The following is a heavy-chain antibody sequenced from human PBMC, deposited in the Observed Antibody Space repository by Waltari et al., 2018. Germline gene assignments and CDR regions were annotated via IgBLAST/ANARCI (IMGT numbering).Heavy chain of an antibody. CDR2: IRSKAYGGTT. Sequence: EVQLVESGGGLVQPGRSLRLSCTASGFTFGDYAMSWFRQAPGKGLEWVGFIRSKAYGGTTEYAASVKGRFTISRDDSKSIAYLQMNSLKTEDTAVYYWTRDEVVVVREYYYYGMDVWGQGTTVTVSS. V-gene: IGHV3-49*03. D-gene: IGHD3-22*01. J-gene: IGHJ6*02. CDR3: TRDEVVVVREYYYYGMDV. CDR1: GFTFGDYA.